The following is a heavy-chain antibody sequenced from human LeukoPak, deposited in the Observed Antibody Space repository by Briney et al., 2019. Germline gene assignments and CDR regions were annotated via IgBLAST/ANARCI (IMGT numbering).Heavy chain of an antibody. CDR3: AKELVLTGYYYYGMDV. Sequence: GGSLRLSCAASGFTFSSYAMSLVRQAPGKGLEWVSAISGSGGSTYYADSVKGRFTISRDNSKNTLYLQMNSLRAEDTAIYYCAKELVLTGYYYYGMDVWGQGTTVTVSS. J-gene: IGHJ6*02. CDR1: GFTFSSYA. V-gene: IGHV3-23*01. D-gene: IGHD6-6*01. CDR2: ISGSGGST.